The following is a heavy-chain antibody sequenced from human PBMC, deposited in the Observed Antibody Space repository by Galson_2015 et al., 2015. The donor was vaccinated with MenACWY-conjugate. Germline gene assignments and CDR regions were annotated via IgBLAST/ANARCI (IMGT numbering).Heavy chain of an antibody. CDR2: ISNSGGLT. J-gene: IGHJ2*01. D-gene: IGHD3-10*01. Sequence: SLRLSCAASGFPFSNHGMSWVRQAPGKGMEWVSSISNSGGLTYYTDSVRGRFTSSRDNSKNTLYLQLNSLSAGDTAIYYCAKIGKTGDWYFDLWGRGTLVTGSS. V-gene: IGHV3-23*01. CDR3: AKIGKTGDWYFDL. CDR1: GFPFSNHG.